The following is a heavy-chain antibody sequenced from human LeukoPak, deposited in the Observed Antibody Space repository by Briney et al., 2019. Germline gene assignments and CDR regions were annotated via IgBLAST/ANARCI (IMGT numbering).Heavy chain of an antibody. CDR1: GFTFSNAW. CDR2: INSDGSST. Sequence: GGSLRLSCAASGFTFSNAWMHWVRQAPGKGLVWVSRINSDGSSTSYADSVKGRFTISRDNAKNTLYLQMNSLRAEDTAVYYCARDLVPRWLTDAFDIWGQGTMVTVSS. J-gene: IGHJ3*02. CDR3: ARDLVPRWLTDAFDI. V-gene: IGHV3-74*01. D-gene: IGHD4-23*01.